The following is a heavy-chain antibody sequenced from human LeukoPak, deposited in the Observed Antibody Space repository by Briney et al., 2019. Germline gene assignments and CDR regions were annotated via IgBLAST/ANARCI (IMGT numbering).Heavy chain of an antibody. V-gene: IGHV4-38-2*02. CDR1: GGSFSGYY. D-gene: IGHD4-17*01. J-gene: IGHJ5*02. Sequence: SETLSLTCAVYGGSFSGYYWGWIRQPPGKGLEWIGSIYHSGSTYYNPSLKSRVTISVDTSKNQFSLKLSSVTAADTAVYYCARDHGYDYGDYGSWFDPWGQGTLVTVSS. CDR3: ARDHGYDYGDYGSWFDP. CDR2: IYHSGST.